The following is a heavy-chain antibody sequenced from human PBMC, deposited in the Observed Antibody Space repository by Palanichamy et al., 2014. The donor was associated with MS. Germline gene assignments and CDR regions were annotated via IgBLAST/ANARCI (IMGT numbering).Heavy chain of an antibody. CDR3: GRVSFSDYTDNSGYYGRHFDL. D-gene: IGHD3-22*01. CDR2: IYHTGST. J-gene: IGHJ2*01. V-gene: IGHV4-4*02. Sequence: QVQLQESGPGLVKPSGTLSLTCVVSGASITTSKWWTWVRQPPGKGLEWIGEIYHTGSTSYNPSLKSRVNISVDKSKNLFSLKLTSVTAADTAVFYRGRVSFSDYTDNSGYYGRHFDLWGRGTLVTVSS. CDR1: GASITTSKW.